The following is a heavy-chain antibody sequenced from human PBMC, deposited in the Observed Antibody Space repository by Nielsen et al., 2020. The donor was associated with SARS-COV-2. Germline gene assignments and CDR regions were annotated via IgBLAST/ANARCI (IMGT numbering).Heavy chain of an antibody. CDR2: IIPIFGTA. J-gene: IGHJ6*03. CDR3: ARDAPVDDSGYDYSYYYMDV. D-gene: IGHD5-12*01. CDR1: GGTFSSYA. V-gene: IGHV1-69*13. Sequence: SVKVSCKASGGTFSSYAISWVRQAPGQGLEWMGGIIPIFGTANYAQKFQGRVTITADESTSTAYMELSSLRSEDTAVYYCARDAPVDDSGYDYSYYYMDVWGKGTTVTVSS.